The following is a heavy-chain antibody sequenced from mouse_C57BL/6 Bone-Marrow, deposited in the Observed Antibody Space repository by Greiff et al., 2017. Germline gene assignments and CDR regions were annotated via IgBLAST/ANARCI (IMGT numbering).Heavy chain of an antibody. CDR3: TRGPTMVTGGFAY. Sequence: QVQLQQPGAELVRPGASVTLSCKASGYTFTDYEMHWVKQTPVHGLEWIGAIDPETGGTAYNQKFKGKAILTADKSSSTAYMELRSLTSEDSAVYYCTRGPTMVTGGFAYWGQGTLVTVSA. V-gene: IGHV1-15*01. J-gene: IGHJ3*01. CDR2: IDPETGGT. D-gene: IGHD2-9*01. CDR1: GYTFTDYE.